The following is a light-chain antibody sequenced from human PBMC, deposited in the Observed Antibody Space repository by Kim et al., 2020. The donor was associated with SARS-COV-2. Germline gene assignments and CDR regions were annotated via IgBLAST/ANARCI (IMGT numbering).Light chain of an antibody. J-gene: IGLJ3*02. CDR1: RGSSASNS. CDR2: EDN. Sequence: GKTENIACPGSRGSSASNSVQWNRQRPGSAPTTVIYEDNQRPSGVPDRFSGSMGSSSNSASLTIAGLKTEDEADYYCQSYDSSNWVFGGGTQLTVL. CDR3: QSYDSSNWV. V-gene: IGLV6-57*02.